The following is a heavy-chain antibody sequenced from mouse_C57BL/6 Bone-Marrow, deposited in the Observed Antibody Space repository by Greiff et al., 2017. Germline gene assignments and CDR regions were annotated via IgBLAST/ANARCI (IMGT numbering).Heavy chain of an antibody. CDR2: IYPGGGYT. D-gene: IGHD1-1*01. Sequence: VQLKQPGAELVRPGTSVKMSCKASGYTFTNYWLGWAKQRPGHGLEWIGDIYPGGGYTNYNEKFKGKATLTAGKSSRAAYMQFSSMSSDCSAIHYCARSIYCSVYFDYWGQGTTLTVSS. CDR3: ARSIYCSVYFDY. CDR1: GYTFTNYW. J-gene: IGHJ2*01. V-gene: IGHV1-63*01.